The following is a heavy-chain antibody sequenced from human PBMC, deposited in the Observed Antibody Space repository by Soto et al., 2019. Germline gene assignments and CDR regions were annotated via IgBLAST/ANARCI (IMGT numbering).Heavy chain of an antibody. CDR2: IYYSGST. CDR1: GGSISSYY. Sequence: SETLSLTCTVSGGSISSYYWSWIRQPPGKGLEWIGYIYYSGSTNYNPSLKSRVTISVDTSKNQFSLKLSSVTAADTAVYYCARRRSAIFGVVITDWFDPWGQGTLVTVSS. J-gene: IGHJ5*02. D-gene: IGHD3-3*01. V-gene: IGHV4-59*08. CDR3: ARRRSAIFGVVITDWFDP.